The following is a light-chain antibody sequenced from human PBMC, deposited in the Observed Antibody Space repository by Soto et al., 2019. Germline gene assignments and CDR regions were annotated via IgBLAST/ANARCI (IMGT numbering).Light chain of an antibody. CDR1: QGFSSY. CDR3: QQLNSYPFT. J-gene: IGKJ5*01. CDR2: AAY. Sequence: AIRMTPSPSSLSASTGDRVTITCRASQGFSSYLAWYQQKPGKAPKLLIYAAYNLQSGVPSRFSGSGSGTDFTLTISCLQSEDFATYYCQQLNSYPFTFGQGTRLEIK. V-gene: IGKV1-8*01.